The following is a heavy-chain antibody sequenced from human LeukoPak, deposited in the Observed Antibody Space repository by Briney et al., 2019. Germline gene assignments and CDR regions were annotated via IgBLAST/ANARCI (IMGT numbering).Heavy chain of an antibody. V-gene: IGHV4-61*02. CDR2: IYTSGST. Sequence: SETLSLTCTVSGGSISSGSYYWSWIRQPAGKGLEWIGRIYTSGSTNYNPSLKSRVTISVDTSKNQFSLKLSSVTAADTAVYYCARAIGRDNWFDPWGQGTLVAVSS. D-gene: IGHD1-26*01. CDR3: ARAIGRDNWFDP. J-gene: IGHJ5*02. CDR1: GGSISSGSYY.